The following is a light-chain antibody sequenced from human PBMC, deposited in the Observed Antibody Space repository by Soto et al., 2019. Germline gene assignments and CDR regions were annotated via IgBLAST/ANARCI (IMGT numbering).Light chain of an antibody. CDR3: SSYTCRSTAYV. V-gene: IGLV2-14*01. J-gene: IGLJ1*01. Sequence: QSALTQPASVSGSPGQSITISCTGTSSDVGGYNYVSWYQQHPGKAPKLMIYDVSNRPSGVSNRFSGSKSGNTASLTISGLQAADEADYYCSSYTCRSTAYVFGTGTKLTVL. CDR1: SSDVGGYNY. CDR2: DVS.